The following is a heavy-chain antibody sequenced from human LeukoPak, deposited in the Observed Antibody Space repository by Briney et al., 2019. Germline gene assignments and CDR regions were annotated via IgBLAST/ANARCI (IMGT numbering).Heavy chain of an antibody. CDR1: GFTFSGSA. CDR3: TTHYYDSSGYHYGAFDY. D-gene: IGHD3-22*01. CDR2: VRSRANSYAT. Sequence: GGSLKLSCAASGFTFSGSAMHWVRQASGKGREWVGRVRSRANSYATTYAASVKGRFSISRDDSKNTAFLEMNSLKTEDTAVYYCTTHYYDSSGYHYGAFDYWGQGTLVTVSS. V-gene: IGHV3-73*01. J-gene: IGHJ4*02.